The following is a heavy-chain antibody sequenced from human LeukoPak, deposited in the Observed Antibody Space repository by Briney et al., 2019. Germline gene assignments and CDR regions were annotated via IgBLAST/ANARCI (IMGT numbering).Heavy chain of an antibody. CDR1: GFTFSSYW. CDR2: IKQDGSEK. V-gene: IGHV3-7*01. J-gene: IGHJ4*02. D-gene: IGHD6-19*01. Sequence: GGSLRLSCAASGFTFSSYWMSWVRQAPGKGLEWVANIKQDGSEKYYVDSVKGRFTISRDNAKNSLYLQMNSLRAEDTAVYYCARDPGQWLVLPLFDYWGQGTLVTVSS. CDR3: ARDPGQWLVLPLFDY.